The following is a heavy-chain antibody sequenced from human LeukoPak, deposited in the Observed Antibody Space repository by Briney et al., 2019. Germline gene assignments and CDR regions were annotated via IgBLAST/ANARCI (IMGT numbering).Heavy chain of an antibody. CDR1: GYTFTSYD. D-gene: IGHD3-3*01. CDR2: MNPNSGNT. J-gene: IGHJ4*02. CDR3: ARGITIFGVVSAFFDY. V-gene: IGHV1-8*03. Sequence: GASVKVSCKASGYTFTSYDINWVRQATGQGLEWMGWMNPNSGNTGYAQKFRGRVTITRNTSISTAYMELSSLRSEDTAVYYCARGITIFGVVSAFFDYWGQGTLVTVSS.